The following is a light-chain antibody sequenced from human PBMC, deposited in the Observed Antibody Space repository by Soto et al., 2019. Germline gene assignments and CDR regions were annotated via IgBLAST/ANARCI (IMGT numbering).Light chain of an antibody. CDR3: AAWDDSLNGPV. CDR2: SNN. Sequence: QSVLTQPPSASGTPGQRVTISCSGSSSTIGSNTVNWYQQLPGKAPKHLIYSNNQRPSGVPDRFSGSKSGTSASLAISGLQSEDEADYYCAAWDDSLNGPVFGGGTKLTVL. CDR1: SSTIGSNT. V-gene: IGLV1-44*01. J-gene: IGLJ3*02.